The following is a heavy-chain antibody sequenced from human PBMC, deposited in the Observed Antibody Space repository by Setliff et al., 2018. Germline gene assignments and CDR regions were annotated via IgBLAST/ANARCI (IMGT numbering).Heavy chain of an antibody. CDR3: VRDLHWGFDY. J-gene: IGHJ4*02. D-gene: IGHD7-27*01. V-gene: IGHV3-48*01. Sequence: GGSLRLSCAASGFTFSGYYMQWVRQAPGKGLEWVSHIGESGNNIHYADSVKGRFTISRDNVKNSLFLQMNSLRAEDTAVYYCVRDLHWGFDYWGQGTPVTVSS. CDR1: GFTFSGYY. CDR2: IGESGNNI.